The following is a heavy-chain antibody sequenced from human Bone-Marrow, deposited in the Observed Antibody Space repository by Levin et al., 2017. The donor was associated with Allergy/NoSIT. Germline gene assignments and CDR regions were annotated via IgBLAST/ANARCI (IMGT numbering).Heavy chain of an antibody. Sequence: AASVKVSCKASGFTFTSSAVQWVRQARGQRLEWIGWIVVGSGNTNYAQKFQERVTITRDMSTSTAYMELSSLRSEDTAVYYCAADHEAYYYYYGMDVWGQGTTVTVSS. CDR2: IVVGSGNT. J-gene: IGHJ6*02. CDR3: AADHEAYYYYYGMDV. CDR1: GFTFTSSA. V-gene: IGHV1-58*01.